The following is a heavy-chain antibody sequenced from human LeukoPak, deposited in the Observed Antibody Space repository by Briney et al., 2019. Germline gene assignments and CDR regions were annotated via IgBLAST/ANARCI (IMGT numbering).Heavy chain of an antibody. Sequence: SETLSLTCTVSGGSISSSSYYWGWIRQPPGKGLEWIGSIYYSGSTYYNPSLKSRVTISVDTSKNQFSLKLSSVTAADTAVYYCARERGLGFGESSWFDPWGQGILVTVSS. CDR3: ARERGLGFGESSWFDP. V-gene: IGHV4-39*07. D-gene: IGHD3-10*01. CDR2: IYYSGST. CDR1: GGSISSSSYY. J-gene: IGHJ5*02.